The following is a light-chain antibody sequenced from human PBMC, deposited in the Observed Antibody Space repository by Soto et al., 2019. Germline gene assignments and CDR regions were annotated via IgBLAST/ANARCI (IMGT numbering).Light chain of an antibody. Sequence: EIVMTQSPATLSVSLGERATISCRASQGFSNNLAWYQKKPGQAPRLLIYGASTRATGIPARFSGSGSGTAFPLTISSLKSEDFAFYYCQHYNNWWTFGKGTRVDIK. CDR3: QHYNNWWT. CDR2: GAS. J-gene: IGKJ1*01. CDR1: QGFSNN. V-gene: IGKV3-15*01.